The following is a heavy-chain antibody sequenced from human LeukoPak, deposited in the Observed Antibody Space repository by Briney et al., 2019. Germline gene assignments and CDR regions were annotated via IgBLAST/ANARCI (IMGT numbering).Heavy chain of an antibody. J-gene: IGHJ4*02. CDR2: ISSSSSTI. CDR3: AKDSRFLEWLFSYFDY. Sequence: GGSLRLSCAASGFTFSSYSMNWVRQAPGKGLEWVSYISSSSSTIYYADSVKGRFTISRDNAKNSLYLQMNSLRAEDTAVYYCAKDSRFLEWLFSYFDYWGQGTLVTVSS. V-gene: IGHV3-48*01. CDR1: GFTFSSYS. D-gene: IGHD3-3*01.